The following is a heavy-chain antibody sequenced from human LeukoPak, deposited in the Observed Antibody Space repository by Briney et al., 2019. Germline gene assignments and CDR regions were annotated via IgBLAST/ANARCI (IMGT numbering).Heavy chain of an antibody. V-gene: IGHV3-74*01. CDR2: INSDGSST. Sequence: GGSLRLSCAASGFTFSSYWMHWVRQAPGKGLVWVSRINSDGSSTSYADSVKGRFTISRDNAKNTLYLQMNSLRAEDTAVYYCAKALTGEDYGMDVWGQGATVTVSS. CDR3: AKALTGEDYGMDV. D-gene: IGHD2-15*01. J-gene: IGHJ6*02. CDR1: GFTFSSYW.